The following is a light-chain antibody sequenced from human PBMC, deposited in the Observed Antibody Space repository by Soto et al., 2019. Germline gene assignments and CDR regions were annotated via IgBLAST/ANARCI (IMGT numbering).Light chain of an antibody. J-gene: IGLJ1*01. CDR3: SSYAGSNNPYV. CDR2: EVS. V-gene: IGLV2-8*01. CDR1: SSDVGGYNY. Sequence: QSALTQPPSVSGSPGQSVTISCTGTSSDVGGYNYVSWYQQHPGKAPKLMIYEVSKRPSGVPDRFSGSKSVNTASLTVSGLQAEDEADYYCSSYAGSNNPYVFGTGTKLTVL.